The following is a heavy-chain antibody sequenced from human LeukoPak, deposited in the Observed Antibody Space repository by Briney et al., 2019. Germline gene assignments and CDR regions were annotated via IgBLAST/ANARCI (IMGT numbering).Heavy chain of an antibody. CDR3: AGEGYYDSSGYDY. Sequence: GGSLRLSCAASGFTFSSYSMNWVRQAPGKGLEWVSSISSRSSYIYYADSVKGRFTISRDNAKNSLYLQMNSLRAEDTAVYYCAGEGYYDSSGYDYWGQGTLVTVSS. CDR2: ISSRSSYI. CDR1: GFTFSSYS. D-gene: IGHD3-22*01. J-gene: IGHJ4*02. V-gene: IGHV3-21*06.